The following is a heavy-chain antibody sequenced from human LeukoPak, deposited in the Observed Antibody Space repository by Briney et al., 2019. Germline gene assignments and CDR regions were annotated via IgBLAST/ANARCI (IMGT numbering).Heavy chain of an antibody. J-gene: IGHJ4*02. D-gene: IGHD1-26*01. CDR3: AKAPGSGSYPYYFDY. CDR1: GFTFSSYG. V-gene: IGHV3-30*02. Sequence: GGSLRLSCAASGFTFSSYGMHWVRQAPGKGLEWVAFIRYDGSNKYYADSVKGRFTISRDNSNNTLYLQMNSLRAEDTAVYYCAKAPGSGSYPYYFDYWGQGTLVTVSS. CDR2: IRYDGSNK.